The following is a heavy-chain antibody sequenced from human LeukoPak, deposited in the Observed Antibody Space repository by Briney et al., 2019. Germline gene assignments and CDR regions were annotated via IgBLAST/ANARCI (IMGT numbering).Heavy chain of an antibody. V-gene: IGHV1-8*01. D-gene: IGHD2-2*02. J-gene: IGHJ3*02. CDR3: VRDYILRASAGQAFDI. CDR2: MNPNSGNT. Sequence: VASVKVSCKTSGYTFSSYDINWVRQATGQGLEWMGWMNPNSGNTGYAQKFQGRVTMTRNTSISTAYMELSSLRSEDTAMYYCVRDYILRASAGQAFDIWGQGTMVTVSS. CDR1: GYTFSSYD.